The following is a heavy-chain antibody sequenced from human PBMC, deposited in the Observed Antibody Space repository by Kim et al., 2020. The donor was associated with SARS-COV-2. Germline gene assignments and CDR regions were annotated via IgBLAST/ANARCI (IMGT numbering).Heavy chain of an antibody. CDR3: AKSSDIVATISYYYYGMDV. CDR1: GFTFSSYA. D-gene: IGHD5-12*01. Sequence: GGSLRLSCAASGFTFSSYAMSWVRQAPGKGLEWVSAISGSGGSTYYADSVKGRFTISRDNSKNTLYLQMNSLRAEDTAVYYCAKSSDIVATISYYYYGMDVWGQGTTVTVSS. J-gene: IGHJ6*02. V-gene: IGHV3-23*01. CDR2: ISGSGGST.